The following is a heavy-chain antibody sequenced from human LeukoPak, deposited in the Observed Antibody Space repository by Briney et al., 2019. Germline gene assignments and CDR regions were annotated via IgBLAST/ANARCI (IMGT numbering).Heavy chain of an antibody. Sequence: GGSLRLSCAASGFTLSSSWMHWVRQVPGEGLVWVARMNEDGRRTDVAGSVRGRFTISRDIAKNTLFLQMNSLRVEDTAVYHCVRDFGGEDDFWGQGTLVAVSS. CDR2: MNEDGRRT. J-gene: IGHJ4*02. V-gene: IGHV3-74*01. D-gene: IGHD2-15*01. CDR1: GFTLSSSW. CDR3: VRDFGGEDDF.